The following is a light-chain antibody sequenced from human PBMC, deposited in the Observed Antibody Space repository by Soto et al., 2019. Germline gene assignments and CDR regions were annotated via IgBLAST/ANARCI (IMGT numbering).Light chain of an antibody. CDR1: SSDVGSYNL. CDR3: SSYAGSSTVVV. J-gene: IGLJ2*01. CDR2: EGS. V-gene: IGLV2-23*01. Sequence: QSALTQPASVSGSPGQSITISCSGTSSDVGSYNLVSWYQHHPGKAPKVMIYEGSKRPSGVSNRFSGSKSDNTASLTISGLQAGDEAEYYCSSYAGSSTVVVFGGGTKLTVL.